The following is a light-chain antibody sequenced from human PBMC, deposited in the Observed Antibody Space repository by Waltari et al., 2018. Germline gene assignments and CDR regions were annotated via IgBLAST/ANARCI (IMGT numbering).Light chain of an antibody. J-gene: IGLJ2*01. Sequence: QSALTQPPSASGSPGQSVSISCTGTSSDVAFYAFVSWYKQDPGKAPKLIIYDVNKRPSGVPGRFSVSKSGNTASLIVSGLQADDEAYYYCSSYAGDNILIFGGGTKLTV. CDR3: SSYAGDNILI. V-gene: IGLV2-8*01. CDR2: DVN. CDR1: SSDVAFYAF.